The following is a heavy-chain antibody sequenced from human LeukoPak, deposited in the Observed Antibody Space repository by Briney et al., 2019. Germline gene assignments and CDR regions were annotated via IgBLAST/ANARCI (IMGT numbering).Heavy chain of an antibody. J-gene: IGHJ3*02. CDR1: GYTFTSYG. D-gene: IGHD3-22*01. CDR2: IIPILGIA. Sequence: SVKVSCKASGYTFTSYGISWVRQAPGQGLEWMGRIIPILGIANYAQKFQGRVTITADKSTSTAYMELSSLRSEDTAVYYCARYTMRNAFDIWGQGTMVTVSS. V-gene: IGHV1-69*04. CDR3: ARYTMRNAFDI.